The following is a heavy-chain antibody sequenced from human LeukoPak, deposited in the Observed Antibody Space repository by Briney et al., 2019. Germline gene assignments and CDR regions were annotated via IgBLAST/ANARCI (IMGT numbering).Heavy chain of an antibody. CDR3: ARGREPTVTTTLYFDY. D-gene: IGHD4-17*01. CDR1: GGSFSGYY. V-gene: IGHV4-34*01. CDR2: INHSGST. Sequence: SETLSLTCAVYGGSFSGYYWSWIRQPPWKGLEWIGEINHSGSTNYNPSLKSRVTIPVDTSKNQFSLKLSSVTDADTAVYYCARGREPTVTTTLYFDYWGEGTLVTVSS. J-gene: IGHJ4*02.